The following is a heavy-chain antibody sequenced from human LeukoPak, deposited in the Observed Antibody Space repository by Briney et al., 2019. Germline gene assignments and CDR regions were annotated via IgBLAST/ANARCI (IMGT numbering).Heavy chain of an antibody. CDR1: GYSISSGYY. J-gene: IGHJ4*02. V-gene: IGHV4-38-2*02. Sequence: SETLSLTCTVSGYSISSGYYWGWIRQPPGKGLEWIGSIYHSGSTYYNPSLKSRVTISVDTSKNQFSLKLSSVTAADTAVYYCGGTGGYSGYSSRYPDYWGQGTLVTVSS. CDR3: GGTGGYSGYSSRYPDY. CDR2: IYHSGST. D-gene: IGHD6-13*01.